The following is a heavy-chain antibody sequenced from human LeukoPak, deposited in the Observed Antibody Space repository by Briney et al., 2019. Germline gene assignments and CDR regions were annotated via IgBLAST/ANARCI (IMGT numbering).Heavy chain of an antibody. V-gene: IGHV3-48*01. CDR1: GFTFSSYG. CDR3: TRDFYSSSWD. CDR2: IRSSSSTI. Sequence: PGGTLRLSCAASGFTFSSYGMSWVRQAPGKGLEWVSYIRSSSSTIYYADSVKGRFTISRDNAKNSLYLQMNSLRAEDTAVYYCTRDFYSSSWDWGQGTLVTVSS. D-gene: IGHD6-13*01. J-gene: IGHJ1*01.